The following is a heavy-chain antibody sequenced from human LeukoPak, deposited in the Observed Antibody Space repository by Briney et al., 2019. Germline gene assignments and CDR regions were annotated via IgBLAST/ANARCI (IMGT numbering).Heavy chain of an antibody. J-gene: IGHJ5*02. V-gene: IGHV4-38-2*02. Sequence: SETLSLTCTVSGYSISSGYYWGWIRQPPGKGLEWIGSIYHSGSTYYNPSLKSRVTISVDTSKNQFSLKLSSVTAADTAVYYCATSRQLLDNWFDPWGQGTLVTVSS. CDR3: ATSRQLLDNWFDP. CDR1: GYSISSGYY. D-gene: IGHD2-2*01. CDR2: IYHSGST.